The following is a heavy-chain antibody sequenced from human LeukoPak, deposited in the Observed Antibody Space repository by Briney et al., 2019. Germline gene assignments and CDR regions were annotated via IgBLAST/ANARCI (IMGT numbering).Heavy chain of an antibody. CDR1: AFTFSSYA. D-gene: IGHD6-13*01. Sequence: GGSLRLSCAASAFTFSSYAMAWVRQAPGKGLEWVSAISGSGGSTYYADSVKGRFTISRDNSKNTLYLQMNSLRAEDTAVYYCAKASQIAEEGWFDPWGQGTLVTVSS. CDR2: ISGSGGST. CDR3: AKASQIAEEGWFDP. J-gene: IGHJ5*02. V-gene: IGHV3-23*01.